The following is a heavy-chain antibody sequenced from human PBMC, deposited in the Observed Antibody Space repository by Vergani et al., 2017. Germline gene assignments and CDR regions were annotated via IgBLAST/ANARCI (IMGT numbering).Heavy chain of an antibody. V-gene: IGHV1-3*01. CDR2: INAVNGNT. CDR1: GYTFTSYA. CDR3: ARGVYSGYSMCP. Sequence: QVQLVQSGAEVKKPGASVKVSCKASGYTFTSYALHWVRQAPRQSLLCLGAINAVNGNTKYSQKFQGRVSITRDTSASTAYMELSSLRSEDTAVYYCARGVYSGYSMCPWGQGTLVTVSS. D-gene: IGHD5-12*01. J-gene: IGHJ5*02.